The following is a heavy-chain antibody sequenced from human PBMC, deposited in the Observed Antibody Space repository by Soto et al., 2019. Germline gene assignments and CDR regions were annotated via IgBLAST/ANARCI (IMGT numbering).Heavy chain of an antibody. CDR3: ARAGTAMVTVSWFDP. Sequence: QVQVVESGGGVVQPGRSLRLSCAASGFTFSSYGMHWVRQAPGKGLEWVAVIWYDGSNKYYADSVKGRFTISRDNSKNTLYLQMNSLRAEDTAVYYCARAGTAMVTVSWFDPWGQGTLVTVSS. CDR2: IWYDGSNK. CDR1: GFTFSSYG. D-gene: IGHD5-18*01. V-gene: IGHV3-33*01. J-gene: IGHJ5*02.